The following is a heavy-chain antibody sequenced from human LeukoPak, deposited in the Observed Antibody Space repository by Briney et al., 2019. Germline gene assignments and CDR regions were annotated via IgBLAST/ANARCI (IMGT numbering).Heavy chain of an antibody. Sequence: SETLSLTCTVSGGSISSSSYYWGWIRQPPGKGLEWIGSIYYSGSTYYNPSLKSRVTISVDTSKNQFSLKLSSVTAADTAVYYCARDLKYTVRDTWYFDLWGRGTLVTVSS. D-gene: IGHD3-10*01. J-gene: IGHJ2*01. CDR1: GGSISSSSYY. CDR2: IYYSGST. V-gene: IGHV4-39*07. CDR3: ARDLKYTVRDTWYFDL.